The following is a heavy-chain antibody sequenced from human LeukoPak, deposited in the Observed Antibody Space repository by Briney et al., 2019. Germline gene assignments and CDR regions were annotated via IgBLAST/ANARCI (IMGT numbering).Heavy chain of an antibody. D-gene: IGHD5-18*01. CDR2: ISYDGSNK. V-gene: IGHV3-30-3*01. CDR3: ARDPYGGYSYGYFPFAVDY. Sequence: TGGSLRLSCAASGFTFSSYAMHWVRQAPGKGLEWVAVISYDGSNKYYADSVKGRFTISRDNSKNTLYLQMNSLRAEDTAVYYCARDPYGGYSYGYFPFAVDYWGQGTKVTVSS. CDR1: GFTFSSYA. J-gene: IGHJ4*02.